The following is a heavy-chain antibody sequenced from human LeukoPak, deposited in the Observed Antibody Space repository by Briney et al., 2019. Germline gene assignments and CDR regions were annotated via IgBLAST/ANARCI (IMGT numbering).Heavy chain of an antibody. CDR3: ARLYSSSSGLFDS. D-gene: IGHD6-6*01. CDR1: GFSLTTSGMC. Sequence: ESGPALFKPTQPLTLTCTFSGFSLTTSGMCVNWIRQPPGKALEWLARIDWDDAKWYSTSLKTRLTVSKDTSKNQVVLTMTNMDPVDTATYYCARLYSSSSGLFDSWGQGTLVTVSS. V-gene: IGHV2-70*11. CDR2: IDWDDAK. J-gene: IGHJ4*02.